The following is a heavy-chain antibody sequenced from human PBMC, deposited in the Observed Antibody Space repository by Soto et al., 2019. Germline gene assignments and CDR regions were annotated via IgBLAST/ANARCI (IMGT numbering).Heavy chain of an antibody. CDR1: GGSFSGYY. CDR2: INHSGST. CDR3: ARGRGGSGSYRYYYYGMDV. V-gene: IGHV4-34*01. J-gene: IGHJ6*02. Sequence: QVQLQQWGAGLLKPSETLSLTCAVYGGSFSGYYWSWIRQPPGKGLEWIGEINHSGSTNYNPSLKSRVTISVDTSKNQSSLKLSSVTAADTAVYYCARGRGGSGSYRYYYYGMDVWGQGTTVTVSS. D-gene: IGHD3-10*01.